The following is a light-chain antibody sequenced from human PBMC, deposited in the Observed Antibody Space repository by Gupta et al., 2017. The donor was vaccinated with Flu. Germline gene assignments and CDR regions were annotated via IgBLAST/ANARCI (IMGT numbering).Light chain of an antibody. CDR2: GAS. V-gene: IGKV3-20*01. CDR3: QYDGRSHT. Sequence: PGTLSWSPGDVSTLSCRASQPVTTDSLTWYLQILFQTPRPTIYGASKSASGNPDGFSGSGYAKDCTLTSSIRENEDCAVYYGQYDGRSHTFGDGTKVDV. J-gene: IGKJ3*01. CDR1: QPVTTDS.